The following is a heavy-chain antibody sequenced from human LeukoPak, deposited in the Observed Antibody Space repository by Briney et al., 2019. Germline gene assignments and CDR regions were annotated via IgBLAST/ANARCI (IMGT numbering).Heavy chain of an antibody. CDR3: ARYRGSQPFIDY. V-gene: IGHV4-59*01. D-gene: IGHD1-26*01. CDR1: GGSIATYY. Sequence: PSETLSLTCTVSGGSIATYYWNWIRPPPGKGLGWIGYVFHTGSTNYNPSLKSRVTISVDTSKNQFSLKLSSVTAADTAVYYCARYRGSQPFIDYWGQGTLVTVSS. J-gene: IGHJ4*02. CDR2: VFHTGST.